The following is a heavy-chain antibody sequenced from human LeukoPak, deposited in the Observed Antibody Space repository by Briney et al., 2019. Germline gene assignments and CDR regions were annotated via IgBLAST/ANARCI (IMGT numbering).Heavy chain of an antibody. CDR3: ARDERGTGYIHY. Sequence: SETLSPTCTVSGGSISNYYWSWIRQPAGKGLEWIGRIHISGTTNYNPYLKSQVTMSLDTSKNQLSLRFNSVTAADTAVYYCARDERGTGYIHYWGQGTLFTVPS. J-gene: IGHJ4*02. CDR2: IHISGTT. CDR1: GGSISNYY. D-gene: IGHD3-9*01. V-gene: IGHV4-4*07.